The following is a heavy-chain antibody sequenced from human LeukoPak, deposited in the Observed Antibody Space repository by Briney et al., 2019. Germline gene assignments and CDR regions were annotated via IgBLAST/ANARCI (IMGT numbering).Heavy chain of an antibody. D-gene: IGHD3-22*01. J-gene: IGHJ4*02. CDR3: AKGGYYDSSGYYPPWGYFDY. V-gene: IGHV3-23*01. CDR1: GFTFSSYG. Sequence: GGSLRLSCAASGFTFSSYGMHWVRQAPGKGLEWVSAISGSGGSTYYADSVKGRFTISRDNSKNTLYLQMNSLRAEDTAVYYCAKGGYYDSSGYYPPWGYFDYWGQGTLVTVSS. CDR2: ISGSGGST.